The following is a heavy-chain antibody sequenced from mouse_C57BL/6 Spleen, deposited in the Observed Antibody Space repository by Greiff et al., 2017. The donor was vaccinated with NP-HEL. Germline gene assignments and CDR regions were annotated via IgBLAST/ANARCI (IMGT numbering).Heavy chain of an antibody. CDR2: IRLKSDNYAT. CDR1: GFTFSNYW. D-gene: IGHD1-1*01. CDR3: TGPVVEDWYFDV. V-gene: IGHV6-3*01. J-gene: IGHJ1*03. Sequence: DVMLVESGGGLVQPGGSMKLSCVASGFTFSNYWMNWVRQSPEKGLEWVAQIRLKSDNYATHYAESVKGRFTISRDDSTSSVYLQMNNLRAEDTGIYYCTGPVVEDWYFDVWGTGTTVTVSS.